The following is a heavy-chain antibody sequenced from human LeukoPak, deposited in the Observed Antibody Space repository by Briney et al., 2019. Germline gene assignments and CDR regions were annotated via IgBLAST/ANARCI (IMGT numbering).Heavy chain of an antibody. CDR1: GGTFSIYA. D-gene: IGHD1-26*01. Sequence: GASVNVSCKASGGTFSIYAISWVRQAPGQGLEWMGGIIPIFGTANYAQKFQGRVTITADESTSTAYMELSSLRSEDTAVYYCASSIVGATPTYSPGRDWGQGTLVTVSS. CDR3: ASSIVGATPTYSPGRD. J-gene: IGHJ4*02. V-gene: IGHV1-69*13. CDR2: IIPIFGTA.